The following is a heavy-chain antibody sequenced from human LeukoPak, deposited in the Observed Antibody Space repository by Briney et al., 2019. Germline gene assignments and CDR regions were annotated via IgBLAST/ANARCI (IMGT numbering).Heavy chain of an antibody. J-gene: IGHJ4*02. CDR3: ARDGSLPDY. CDR2: INSDGITT. CDR1: GFAFSSYW. V-gene: IGHV3-74*01. Sequence: PGGSLRLSCAASGFAFSSYWMHWVRQAPGEGLEWVSRINSDGITTSYADSVKGRFTISRDNAKNTLYLQMNSLRAEDTAVYFCARDGSLPDYWGQGTLVTVSS.